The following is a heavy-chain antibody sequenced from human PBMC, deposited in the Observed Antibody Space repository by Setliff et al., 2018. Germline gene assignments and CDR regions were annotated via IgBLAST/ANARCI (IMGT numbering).Heavy chain of an antibody. D-gene: IGHD7-27*01. J-gene: IGHJ3*02. CDR2: IGAYNANT. CDR3: AREPLWGSHDAFDI. Sequence: ASVKVSCKASGYIFTSYAINWVRQAPGQGLEWMGSIGAYNANTNYAQNLQGRVTMTRDTSTSTAYMELRSLRSDDTAVYYCAREPLWGSHDAFDIWGQGTMVTVSS. CDR1: GYIFTSYA. V-gene: IGHV1-18*01.